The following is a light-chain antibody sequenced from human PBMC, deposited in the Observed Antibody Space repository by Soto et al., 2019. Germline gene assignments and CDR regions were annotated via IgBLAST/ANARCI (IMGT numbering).Light chain of an antibody. CDR3: QQRSSWPPT. V-gene: IGKV3-11*01. CDR1: QSVSSH. CDR2: DAS. J-gene: IGKJ4*01. Sequence: EIVLTQSPATLSLSPGERATLSCRASQSVSSHLAWYQQKPGQAPRLLIYDASNRATSIPATFSGSGSGTDFTLTISSLEPEDFAVYYCQQRSSWPPTFGGGTRVETK.